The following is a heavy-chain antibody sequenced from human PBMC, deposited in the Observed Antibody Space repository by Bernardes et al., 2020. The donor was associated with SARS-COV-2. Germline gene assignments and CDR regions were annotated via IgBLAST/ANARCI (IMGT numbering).Heavy chain of an antibody. V-gene: IGHV1-18*01. CDR1: GYAFRSYG. Sequence: ASVKVSCRASGYAFRSYGISWVRQAPGQGLEWMGWISTYNGDTNYGKEIQGRVTMTTDTSTNTAFMELRSLISDDTAMYYCARCAATSCYSGGLFDYWGQGTLVSVSS. CDR2: ISTYNGDT. CDR3: ARCAATSCYSGGLFDY. J-gene: IGHJ4*02. D-gene: IGHD2-2*02.